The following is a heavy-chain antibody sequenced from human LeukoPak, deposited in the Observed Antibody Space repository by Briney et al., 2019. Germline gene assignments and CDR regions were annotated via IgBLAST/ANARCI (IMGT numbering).Heavy chain of an antibody. D-gene: IGHD4-23*01. J-gene: IGHJ4*02. CDR2: IIPILGIA. Sequence: SVKVSCKASGGTFSSYAISWVRQAPGQGLEWMGRIIPILGIANYAQKFQGRVTITADKSTSTAYMEQSSLRSEDTAVYYCARAGSMTTLDWGQGTLVTVSS. CDR1: GGTFSSYA. V-gene: IGHV1-69*04. CDR3: ARAGSMTTLD.